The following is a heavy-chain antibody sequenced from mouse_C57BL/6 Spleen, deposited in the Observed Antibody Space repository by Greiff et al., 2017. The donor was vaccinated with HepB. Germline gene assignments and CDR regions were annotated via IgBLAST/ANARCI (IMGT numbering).Heavy chain of an antibody. CDR3: ARSLTTVVDWYFDV. Sequence: VQRVESGGGLVQPGGSLSLSCAASGFTFTDYYMSWVRQPPGKALEWLGFIRNKANGYTTEYSASVKGRFTISRDNSQSILYLQMNALRAEDSATYYCARSLTTVVDWYFDVWGTGTTVTVSS. D-gene: IGHD1-1*01. CDR1: GFTFTDYY. V-gene: IGHV7-3*01. CDR2: IRNKANGYTT. J-gene: IGHJ1*03.